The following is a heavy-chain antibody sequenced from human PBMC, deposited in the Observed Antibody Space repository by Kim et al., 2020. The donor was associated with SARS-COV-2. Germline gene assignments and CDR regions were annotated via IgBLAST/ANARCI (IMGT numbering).Heavy chain of an antibody. J-gene: IGHJ6*02. D-gene: IGHD5-12*01. V-gene: IGHV1-58*01. CDR3: AAPPATIRSGEWYYYYGMDV. CDR1: GFTFTSSA. CDR2: IVVGSGNT. Sequence: SVKVSCKASGFTFTSSAVQWVRQARGQRLEWIGWIVVGSGNTNYAQKFQERVTITRDMSTSTAYMELSSLRSEDTAVYYCAAPPATIRSGEWYYYYGMDVWGQGTTVTVSS.